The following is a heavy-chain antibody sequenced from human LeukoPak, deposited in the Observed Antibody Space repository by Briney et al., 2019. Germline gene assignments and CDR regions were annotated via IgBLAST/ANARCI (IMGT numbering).Heavy chain of an antibody. Sequence: GGSLRLSCAASGFTFSSYNMNWVRQAPGKGLEWVSYISSSSTTIYYADSVKGRFTISRDNAKNSLYLQMSSLRAEDTAVYYCARVDSNSYYYYYYYMDVWGKGTTVTVSS. V-gene: IGHV3-48*01. CDR1: GFTFSSYN. J-gene: IGHJ6*03. CDR2: ISSSSTTI. CDR3: ARVDSNSYYYYYYYMDV. D-gene: IGHD2/OR15-2a*01.